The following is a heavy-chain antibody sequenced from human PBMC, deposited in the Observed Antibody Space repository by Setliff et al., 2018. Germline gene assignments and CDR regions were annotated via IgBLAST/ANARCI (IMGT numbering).Heavy chain of an antibody. CDR2: MNPNSGNT. J-gene: IGHJ6*03. D-gene: IGHD3-3*01. CDR1: GYTFTSYD. Sequence: ASVKVSCKASGYTFTSYDINWVRQATGQGLEWMGWMNPNSGNTGYAQKLQGRVTITRNTSISTAYMELGSLRSEDTAVYYCARSGGSYDFWSGYLVSHYYYYYYMDVWGKGTTVTSP. CDR3: ARSGGSYDFWSGYLVSHYYYYYYMDV. V-gene: IGHV1-8*03.